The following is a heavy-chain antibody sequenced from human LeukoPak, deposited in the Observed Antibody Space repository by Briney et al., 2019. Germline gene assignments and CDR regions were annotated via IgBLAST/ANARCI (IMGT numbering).Heavy chain of an antibody. CDR2: INAKTGGS. CDR1: RHPFSHYY. V-gene: IGHV1-2*02. Sequence: ASVKVSCKASRHPFSHYYMHWVRQAPGQGLEWMGCINAKTGGSNYAQKFQGRVTMTRDTSISTVYMELSGLRSDDTAIYYCARLSCSGNSCYSGDWFDPWAREPWSPSPQ. J-gene: IGHJ5*02. D-gene: IGHD2-15*01. CDR3: ARLSCSGNSCYSGDWFDP.